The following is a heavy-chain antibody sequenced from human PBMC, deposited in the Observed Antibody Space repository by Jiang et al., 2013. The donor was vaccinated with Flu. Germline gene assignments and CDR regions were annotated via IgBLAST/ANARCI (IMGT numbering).Heavy chain of an antibody. V-gene: IGHV1-69*01. CDR3: ARGMEQFDY. D-gene: IGHD1-26*01. J-gene: IGHJ4*02. Sequence: FGTANYAQKFQGRVTITADESTSTAYMELSSLRSEDTAVYYCARGMEQFDYWGQGTLVTVSS. CDR2: FGTA.